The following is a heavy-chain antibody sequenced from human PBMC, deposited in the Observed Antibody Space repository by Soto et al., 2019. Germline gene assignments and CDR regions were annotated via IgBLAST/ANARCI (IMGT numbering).Heavy chain of an antibody. J-gene: IGHJ4*02. CDR3: ARHPSAAIADY. V-gene: IGHV4-39*01. CDR1: GGSISSSSYY. D-gene: IGHD2-2*01. Sequence: QLQLQESGPGLVKPSETLSLTCTVSGGSISSSSYYWGWIRQPPGKGLEWIGSTYYSGSTYYNPSLKSRVTISVDTSKNQFSLKLSSETAADTAVYYCARHPSAAIADYWGQGTLVTVSS. CDR2: TYYSGST.